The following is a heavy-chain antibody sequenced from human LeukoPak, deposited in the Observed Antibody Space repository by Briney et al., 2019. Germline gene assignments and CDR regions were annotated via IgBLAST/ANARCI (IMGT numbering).Heavy chain of an antibody. D-gene: IGHD6-6*01. V-gene: IGHV1-8*01. Sequence: ASVKVSCKASGYTFTSYDINWVRQATEQGLEWMGWMNPNSGNTGYAQKFQGRVTMTRNTSISTAYMELSSLRSEDTAVYYCARGIKYSSRRNYFDYWGQGTLVTVSS. J-gene: IGHJ4*02. CDR2: MNPNSGNT. CDR3: ARGIKYSSRRNYFDY. CDR1: GYTFTSYD.